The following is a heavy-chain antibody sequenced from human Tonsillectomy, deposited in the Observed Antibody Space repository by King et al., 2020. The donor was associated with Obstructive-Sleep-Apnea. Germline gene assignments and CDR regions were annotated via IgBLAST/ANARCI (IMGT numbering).Heavy chain of an antibody. J-gene: IGHJ4*02. Sequence: VQLVESGGGLVQPGGSLRLSCAASGFTFSNSWMHWVRQAPGKGLVWVSHINSDESSTNYADSVKGRFTISRDNAKNTVYLQMNSLRAEDTAVYYCARVRGYIPDYWGQGTLVTVSS. CDR1: GFTFSNSW. D-gene: IGHD3-10*01. CDR2: INSDESST. CDR3: ARVRGYIPDY. V-gene: IGHV3-74*01.